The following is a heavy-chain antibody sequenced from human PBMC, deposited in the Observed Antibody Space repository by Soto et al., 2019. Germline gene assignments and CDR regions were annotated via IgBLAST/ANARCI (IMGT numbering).Heavy chain of an antibody. CDR1: GFTFSSYS. J-gene: IGHJ4*02. CDR3: ARVESRDGYNSFDY. CDR2: ISSSSSTI. D-gene: IGHD5-12*01. V-gene: IGHV3-48*02. Sequence: GGSLRLSCAASGFTFSSYSMNWVRQAPGKGLEWVSYISSSSSTIYYADSVKGRFTISRDNAKNSLYLQMSSLRDEDTAVYYCARVESRDGYNSFDYWGQGTLVTVSS.